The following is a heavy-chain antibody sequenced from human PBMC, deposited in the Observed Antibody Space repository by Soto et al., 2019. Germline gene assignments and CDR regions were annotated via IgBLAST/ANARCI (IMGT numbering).Heavy chain of an antibody. CDR2: NSAYNGNT. D-gene: IGHD3-3*01. V-gene: IGHV1-18*04. J-gene: IGHJ4*02. CDR1: GYIFTSNY. Sequence: DALQVSCKTSGYIFTSNYITWVRHAPGQGLEWMGWNSAYNGNTKYAQKLQGRVTMTTDTSTSTAYMELRSLRSDDTAVYFCSIIRVSRGNYWGQGTPVTVSS. CDR3: SIIRVSRGNY.